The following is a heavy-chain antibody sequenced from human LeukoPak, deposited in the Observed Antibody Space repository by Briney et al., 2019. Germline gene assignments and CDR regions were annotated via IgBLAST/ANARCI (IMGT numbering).Heavy chain of an antibody. J-gene: IGHJ2*01. V-gene: IGHV1-18*01. CDR3: ARDRRYSYGLDWYFDL. D-gene: IGHD5-18*01. CDR2: ISAYNGNT. CDR1: GYTFTSYG. Sequence: ASVKVSCKASGYTFTSYGISWVRQAPGQGLEWMGWISAYNGNTNYAQKLQGRVTMTTDTSTSTVYMELSSLRSEDTAVYYCARDRRYSYGLDWYFDLWGRGTLVTVSS.